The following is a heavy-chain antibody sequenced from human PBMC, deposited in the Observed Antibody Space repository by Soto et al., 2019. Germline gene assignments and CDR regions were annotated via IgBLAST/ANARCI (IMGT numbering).Heavy chain of an antibody. CDR1: GGSVSSGSYY. J-gene: IGHJ4*02. Sequence: SETLSLTCTVSGGSVSSGSYYWSWIRQPPGKGLEWIGYIYYSGSTNYNPSLKSRVTISVDTSKNQFSLKLSSVTAADTAVYYCASMISYGLKNFDYWGQGTLVTVSS. V-gene: IGHV4-61*01. CDR2: IYYSGST. D-gene: IGHD3-16*01. CDR3: ASMISYGLKNFDY.